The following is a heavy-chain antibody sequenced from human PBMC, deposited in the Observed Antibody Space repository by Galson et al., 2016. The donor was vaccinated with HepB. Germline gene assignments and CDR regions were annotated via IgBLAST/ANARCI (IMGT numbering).Heavy chain of an antibody. V-gene: IGHV3-30*18. D-gene: IGHD6-19*01. CDR3: AKDSRGGNGWYSYYFDY. J-gene: IGHJ4*02. Sequence: SLRLSCAASGFTFSLYGMHWVRQAPGKGLEWLAILSYDGSNKYYADSVEGRFTISRDNSKNTLYLQMNSLRAEDTAVYFCAKDSRGGNGWYSYYFDYWGQGTRVTGSS. CDR1: GFTFSLYG. CDR2: LSYDGSNK.